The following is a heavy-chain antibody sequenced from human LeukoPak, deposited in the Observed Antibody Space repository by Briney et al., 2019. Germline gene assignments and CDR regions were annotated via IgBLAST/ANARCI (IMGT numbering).Heavy chain of an antibody. CDR2: ISSSSRYI. CDR3: ARDGRRIAAAGWFDP. D-gene: IGHD6-13*01. J-gene: IGHJ5*02. Sequence: GESLRLSCAAAAFTFSTYSMNWVRQAPGKGLEWDASISSSSRYIYYAGSVKGRFTISRDNAKNSLYLQMNSLRAEDTAVYYCARDGRRIAAAGWFDPWGQGTLVTVSS. V-gene: IGHV3-21*01. CDR1: AFTFSTYS.